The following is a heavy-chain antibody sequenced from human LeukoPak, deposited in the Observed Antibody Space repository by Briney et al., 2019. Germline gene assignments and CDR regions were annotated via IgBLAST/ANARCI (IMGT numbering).Heavy chain of an antibody. CDR2: VDPEDGET. V-gene: IGHV1-69-2*01. J-gene: IGHJ3*02. CDR1: GYTFTDYY. Sequence: ASVEVSCKVSGYTFTDYYMHWVQQAPGKGLEWMGPVDPEDGETIYAEKFQGRVTITADTSTDTAYMELSSLRSEDTAVYYCATDLKKTDAFDIRGQGTMVTVSS. CDR3: ATDLKKTDAFDI.